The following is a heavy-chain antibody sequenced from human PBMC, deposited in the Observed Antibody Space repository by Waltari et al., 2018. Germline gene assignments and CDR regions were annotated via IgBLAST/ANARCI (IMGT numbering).Heavy chain of an antibody. Sequence: QVQVVQSGAAVKKPGASVKVSCKASGYTFKTSAMHWVRQAPGQRLEWMGWINAGNGNTKDSQKFQGRVTITRDTSASTAYMELSSLRSEDTAVYYCARGWSMVRGVPIDYWGQGTLVTVSS. CDR1: GYTFKTSA. V-gene: IGHV1-3*01. D-gene: IGHD3-10*01. CDR2: INAGNGNT. J-gene: IGHJ4*02. CDR3: ARGWSMVRGVPIDY.